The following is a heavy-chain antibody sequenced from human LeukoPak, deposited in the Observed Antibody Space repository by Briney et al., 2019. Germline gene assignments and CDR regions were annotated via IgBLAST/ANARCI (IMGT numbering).Heavy chain of an antibody. CDR3: ANERGIAVAGTQG. CDR1: GFTFRNYW. D-gene: IGHD6-19*01. V-gene: IGHV3-74*01. J-gene: IGHJ4*02. CDR2: INRDGSST. Sequence: PGGSLRLSCAASGFTFRNYWMHWVRQAPGEGLVWVSRINRDGSSTSYADSVKGRFTISRDDAKNTLYLQMNSLTAEDTAVYYCANERGIAVAGTQGWGQGTLVTVSS.